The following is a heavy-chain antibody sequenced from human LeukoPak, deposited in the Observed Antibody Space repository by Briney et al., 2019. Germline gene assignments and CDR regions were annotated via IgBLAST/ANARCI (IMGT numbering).Heavy chain of an antibody. CDR2: INSGSTYT. J-gene: IGHJ4*02. Sequence: GGSLRLSCAASGFTFRSYWMRWVRQAPGKGLEWVSSINSGSTYTYYTESVKGRFTVSRDNAKNSLFLQMNSLRAEDTAIYYCARSLTTLTYEGYWGQGTLVTVSS. CDR1: GFTFRSYW. V-gene: IGHV3-21*01. D-gene: IGHD1-1*01. CDR3: ARSLTTLTYEGY.